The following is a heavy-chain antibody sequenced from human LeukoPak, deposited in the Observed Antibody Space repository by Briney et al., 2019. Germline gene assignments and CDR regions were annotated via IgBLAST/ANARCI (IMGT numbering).Heavy chain of an antibody. CDR3: ARSRRLRLGELSLRVQYNWFDP. V-gene: IGHV1-8*03. D-gene: IGHD3-16*02. J-gene: IGHJ5*02. CDR1: GYTFTSYD. CDR2: MNPNSGNT. Sequence: ASVKVSCKASGYTFTSYDINWVRQATGRGLEWMGWMNPNSGNTGYAQKFQGRVTITRNTSISTAYMELSSLRSEDTAVYYCARSRRLRLGELSLRVQYNWFDPWGQGTLVAVSS.